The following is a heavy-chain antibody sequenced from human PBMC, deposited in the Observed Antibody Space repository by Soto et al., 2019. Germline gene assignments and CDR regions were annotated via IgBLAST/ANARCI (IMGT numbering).Heavy chain of an antibody. J-gene: IGHJ6*02. CDR3: ARVSRPSAFVSV. CDR2: IYYIGSP. D-gene: IGHD6-6*01. V-gene: IGHV4-31*03. CDR1: GGSITSGGYY. Sequence: QVQLQESGPGLVNPSQTLSLTCTFSGGSITSGGYYWSWIRHHPGKGLEWIGYIYYIGSPYYNPSLKSRFTISVDTSKNPFSLNLRSVTAADTAVYYCARVSRPSAFVSVWGQGTTVTVSS.